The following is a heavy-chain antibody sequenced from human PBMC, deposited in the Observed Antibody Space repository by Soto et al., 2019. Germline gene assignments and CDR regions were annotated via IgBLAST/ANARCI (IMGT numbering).Heavy chain of an antibody. V-gene: IGHV1-3*05. J-gene: IGHJ4*02. D-gene: IGHD2-21*02. CDR2: INAGNGNT. CDR1: GYTFTSYA. CDR3: ARSIVVVTALDY. Sequence: QVQLVQSGAEEKKPGASVKVSCKASGYTFTSYAMHWVRQAPGQRLEWMGWINAGNGNTKYSQKFQGRVTITRDTSASTAYMELRSLRSEDTAVYYCARSIVVVTALDYWGQGPLVTVSS.